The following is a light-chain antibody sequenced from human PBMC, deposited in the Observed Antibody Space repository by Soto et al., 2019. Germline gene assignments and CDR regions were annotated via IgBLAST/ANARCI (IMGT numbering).Light chain of an antibody. Sequence: EIVLTQSPGTLSLSPGERATLSCRASQSVSNSYLAWYQQKPGQAPRLLIYGASSRATGIPDRFSGSGSGTDFTLTISRLEPEDFAMYYCQQYGRSPLVTFGQGTRLEIK. CDR2: GAS. CDR3: QQYGRSPLVT. J-gene: IGKJ5*01. V-gene: IGKV3-20*01. CDR1: QSVSNSY.